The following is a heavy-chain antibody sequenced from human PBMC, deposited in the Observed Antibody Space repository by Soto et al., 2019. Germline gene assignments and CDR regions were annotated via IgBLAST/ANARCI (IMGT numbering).Heavy chain of an antibody. J-gene: IGHJ5*02. D-gene: IGHD2-15*01. V-gene: IGHV3-11*06. CDR1: GFTFSDYY. CDR3: ARGGRSCSGGSCSSRNWFDP. Sequence: QVQLVESGGGLVKPGGSLRLSCAASGFTFSDYYMSWIRQAPGKGLEWVSYISSSSSYTNYADSVKGRFTISRDNAKNSLYMKMNSLRAEDTAVYYCARGGRSCSGGSCSSRNWFDPWGQGTLVTVSS. CDR2: ISSSSSYT.